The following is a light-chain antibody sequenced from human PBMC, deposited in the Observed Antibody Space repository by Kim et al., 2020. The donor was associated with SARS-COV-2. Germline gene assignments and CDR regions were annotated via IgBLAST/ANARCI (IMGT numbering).Light chain of an antibody. CDR3: MQALQTPLT. Sequence: DIVMTQSPLSLPVTPGEPASISCRSSQSLLHSNGYNYLDWYLQKPGQSPQLLIYLGSNRASGVPDRFSGSGSGTDFTLKISRVEAEDVGDYYCMQALQTPLTVGGGTKVDIK. J-gene: IGKJ4*01. V-gene: IGKV2-28*01. CDR2: LGS. CDR1: QSLLHSNGYNY.